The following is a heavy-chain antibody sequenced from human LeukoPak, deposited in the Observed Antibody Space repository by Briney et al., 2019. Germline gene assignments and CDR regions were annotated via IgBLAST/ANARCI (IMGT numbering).Heavy chain of an antibody. CDR3: TKAKYYHFDY. Sequence: GGSLRLSCVASGFTFSSYGMSWVRQAPGKGLEWVSAISGSDDSTYYADSVRGRFTISKDVSKNTLFLQMNSLRAEDTALYYCTKAKYYHFDYWGQGTLVAVSS. CDR2: ISGSDDST. CDR1: GFTFSSYG. J-gene: IGHJ4*02. V-gene: IGHV3-23*01. D-gene: IGHD3-16*01.